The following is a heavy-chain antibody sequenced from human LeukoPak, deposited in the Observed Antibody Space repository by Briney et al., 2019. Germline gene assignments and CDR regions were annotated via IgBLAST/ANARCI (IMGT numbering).Heavy chain of an antibody. J-gene: IGHJ4*02. V-gene: IGHV4-34*01. CDR1: GGSFSGYY. CDR2: INHSGST. D-gene: IGHD1-7*01. Sequence: SETLSLTCAVYGGSFSGYYWSWIRQPPGKGLEWIGEINHSGSTNYNPSLKSRVTISVDTSKNQFSLKLSFVTAADTAVYYCARANWNYDYWGQGTLVTVSS. CDR3: ARANWNYDY.